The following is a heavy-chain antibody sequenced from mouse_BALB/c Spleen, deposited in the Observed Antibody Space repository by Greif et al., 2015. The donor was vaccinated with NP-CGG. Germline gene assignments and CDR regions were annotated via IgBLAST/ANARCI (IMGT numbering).Heavy chain of an antibody. CDR2: IRRGGSYT. CDR1: GFTFSSYT. J-gene: IGHJ2*01. CDR3: TREDDGYYGY. D-gene: IGHD2-3*01. Sequence: EVKLQESGGGLLKPGGSLKLSCAASGFTFSSYTMSWVRQTPETRLEWFATIRRGGSYTYYPDSVKGRFTISRDNAKNSLYLQMSSLKSEDTAMYYCTREDDGYYGYWGQGTTLTVSS. V-gene: IGHV5-6-4*01.